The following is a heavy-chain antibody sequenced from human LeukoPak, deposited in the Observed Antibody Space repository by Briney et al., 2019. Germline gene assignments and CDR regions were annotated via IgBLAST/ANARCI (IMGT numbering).Heavy chain of an antibody. D-gene: IGHD4-17*01. CDR3: ARLGTTVTHFDY. Sequence: GGSLRLSCAASGFTVSSNYMSWVRQAPGKGLEWVSVIYSGGSTYYADSVKGRFTISRDNSKSTLYLQMNSLRAEDTAVYFCARLGTTVTHFDYWGQGTLVTVSS. CDR1: GFTVSSNY. J-gene: IGHJ4*02. V-gene: IGHV3-66*01. CDR2: IYSGGST.